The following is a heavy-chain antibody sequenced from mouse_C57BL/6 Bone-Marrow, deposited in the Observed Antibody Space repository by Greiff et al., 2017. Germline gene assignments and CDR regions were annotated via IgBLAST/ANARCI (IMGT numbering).Heavy chain of an antibody. CDR3: TTGGSNFSMDY. Sequence: VQLQQSGAELVRPGASVKLSCTASGFNIKDDYMHWVKQRPEQGLEWIGWIDPENGDTEYASKFQGKATITADTYSNTAYLQLSSLTSEDTAVYYCTTGGSNFSMDYWGQGTSVTVSS. J-gene: IGHJ4*01. D-gene: IGHD2-5*01. CDR2: IDPENGDT. CDR1: GFNIKDDY. V-gene: IGHV14-4*01.